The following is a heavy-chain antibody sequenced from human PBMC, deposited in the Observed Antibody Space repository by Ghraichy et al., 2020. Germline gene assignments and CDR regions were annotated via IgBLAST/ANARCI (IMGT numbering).Heavy chain of an antibody. CDR1: GVTFTNYA. D-gene: IGHD6-19*01. Sequence: GESLNISCVASGVTFTNYAMHWVRQPLGKGLEWVAFIREDGNDKYYSDSVKGRFTISRDNSNNTLYLQLNSLRSEDTALYYCAKGQWLIPVDWGQGTLVTVSS. CDR3: AKGQWLIPVD. CDR2: IREDGNDK. V-gene: IGHV3-30*02. J-gene: IGHJ4*02.